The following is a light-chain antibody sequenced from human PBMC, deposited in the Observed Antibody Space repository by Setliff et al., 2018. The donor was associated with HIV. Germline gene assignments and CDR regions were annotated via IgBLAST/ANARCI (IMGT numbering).Light chain of an antibody. V-gene: IGLV2-11*01. CDR3: SSFAGRLHV. CDR1: SSDVGSYNY. CDR2: DVT. Sequence: QSALTQPRSVSGSPGQSVTIPCTGTSSDVGSYNYVTWYQQHPGKGPKLMSYDVTRRPSGVPDRFSGSRSGNTASLTISGLQAEDEADYYCSSFAGRLHVFGTGTKVTV. J-gene: IGLJ1*01.